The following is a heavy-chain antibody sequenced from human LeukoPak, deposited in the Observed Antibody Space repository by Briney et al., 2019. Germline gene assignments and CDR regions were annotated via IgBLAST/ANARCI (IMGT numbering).Heavy chain of an antibody. J-gene: IGHJ6*02. V-gene: IGHV3-23*01. CDR3: ARVSQTAVPPYYYYYGMDV. CDR2: ISGSGVST. D-gene: IGHD6-19*01. CDR1: GFTFSEYV. Sequence: GGSLRLSCTASGFTFSEYVMSWVRQAPGKGLEWVSTISGSGVSTYYADSVKGRFTISRDNSKNTLYLQMNSLRAEDTAVYYCARVSQTAVPPYYYYYGMDVWGQGTTVTVSS.